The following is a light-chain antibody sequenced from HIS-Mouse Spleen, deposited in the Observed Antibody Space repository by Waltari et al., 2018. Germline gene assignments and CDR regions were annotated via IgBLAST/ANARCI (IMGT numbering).Light chain of an antibody. CDR2: EVS. J-gene: IGLJ2*01. V-gene: IGLV2-14*01. Sequence: QSALTQPASVSGSPGQSITISCTGTSSAVGGDNYVSWYQQHPGKAPKLMIYEVSNRPSGVSNRFSGSKSGNTTSLTISGLQAEDEADYYCSSYTSSSPYVVFGGGTKLTVL. CDR3: SSYTSSSPYVV. CDR1: SSAVGGDNY.